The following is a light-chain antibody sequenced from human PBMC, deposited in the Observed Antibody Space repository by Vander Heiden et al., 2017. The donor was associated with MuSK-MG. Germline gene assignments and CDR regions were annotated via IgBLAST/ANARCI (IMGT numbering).Light chain of an antibody. Sequence: IQLSQSPPSLSASVGDGVTLTCWASQSISSYLTWYQQKPGKAPKLLIYAASSMQSGVPSRFSGSGSGTDFTLTISRLQPEDFATYYCQQSDSTPFTFGGGTKVEIK. CDR3: QQSDSTPFT. CDR1: QSISSY. CDR2: AAS. V-gene: IGKV1-39*01. J-gene: IGKJ4*01.